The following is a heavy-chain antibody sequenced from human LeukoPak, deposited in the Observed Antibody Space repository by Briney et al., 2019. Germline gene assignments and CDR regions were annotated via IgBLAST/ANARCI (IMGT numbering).Heavy chain of an antibody. CDR1: GGSFSGYY. D-gene: IGHD2-21*02. CDR3: ARAPPRVVVTTSWFDP. CDR2: INHSGST. V-gene: IGHV4-34*01. Sequence: PSETLSLTCAVYGGSFSGYYWSWIRQPPGKGLEWIGEINHSGSTNYNPSLKSRVTIPVDTSKNQFSLKLSSVTAADTAVYYCARAPPRVVVTTSWFDPWGQGTLVTVSS. J-gene: IGHJ5*02.